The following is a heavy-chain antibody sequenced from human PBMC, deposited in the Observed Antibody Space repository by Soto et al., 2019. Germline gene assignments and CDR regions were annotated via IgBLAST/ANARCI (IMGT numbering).Heavy chain of an antibody. V-gene: IGHV3-33*01. CDR2: IWYDGSNK. CDR1: GFTFSSYG. CDR3: ARTFMVRGGPRVYYYYGMDV. D-gene: IGHD3-10*01. Sequence: QVQLVESGGGVVQPGRSLRLSCVASGFTFSSYGMHWVRQAPGKGLEWVAVIWYDGSNKYYADSVKGRFTISRDNSKNTLYLQMNSLRAEDTAVYYCARTFMVRGGPRVYYYYGMDVWGQGTTVTVSS. J-gene: IGHJ6*02.